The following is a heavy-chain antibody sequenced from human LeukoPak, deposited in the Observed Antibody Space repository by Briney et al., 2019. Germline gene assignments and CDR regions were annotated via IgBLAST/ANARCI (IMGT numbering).Heavy chain of an antibody. D-gene: IGHD5-18*01. CDR1: VGTFSSYA. CDR3: ARVDTAMVIDY. V-gene: IGHV1-69*04. J-gene: IGHJ4*02. Sequence: SVKVSCKASVGTFSSYAISWVRQAPGQGFEWMGRIIPILGIANYAQEFHCRVTITADTYTSTASMELSSLRSEDTAVYYCARVDTAMVIDYWGQGTLVTVSS. CDR2: IIPILGIA.